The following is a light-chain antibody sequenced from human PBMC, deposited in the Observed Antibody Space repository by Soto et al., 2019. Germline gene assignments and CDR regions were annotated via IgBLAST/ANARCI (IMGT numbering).Light chain of an antibody. Sequence: DIQMTQSPSTLSASVGDRVTITCRASQSISSWLAWYQQKPGKAPNLLIYEASSLESGVPSRFIGSRSVTEFTLTISSLQPDDFGTYYCQKYKSYFRTFGQGTKVEIK. CDR2: EAS. CDR3: QKYKSYFRT. J-gene: IGKJ1*01. V-gene: IGKV1-5*03. CDR1: QSISSW.